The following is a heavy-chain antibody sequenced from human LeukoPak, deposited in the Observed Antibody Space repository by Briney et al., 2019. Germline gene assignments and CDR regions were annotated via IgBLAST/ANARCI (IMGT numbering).Heavy chain of an antibody. CDR3: AELGITMIGGV. Sequence: VGALTVSCAASGFRFSRYEMNWVGQAPGAGLEGVSYISSSGSTIYYADSVKGRFTISRDNAKQSLYLQMNSLRAEDTAVYYCAELGITMIGGVWGKGTTVTISS. CDR2: ISSSGSTI. V-gene: IGHV3-48*03. J-gene: IGHJ6*04. CDR1: GFRFSRYE. D-gene: IGHD3-10*02.